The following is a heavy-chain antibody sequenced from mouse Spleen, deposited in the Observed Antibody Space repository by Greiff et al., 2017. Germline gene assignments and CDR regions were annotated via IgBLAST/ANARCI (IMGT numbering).Heavy chain of an antibody. D-gene: IGHD1-1*01. J-gene: IGHJ4*01. V-gene: IGHV1-19*01. CDR2: INPYNGGT. CDR1: GYTFTDYY. Sequence: DVKLQESGPVLVKPGASVKMSCKASGYTFTDYYMNWVKQSHGKSLEWIGVINPYNGGTSYNQKFKGKATLTVDKSSSTAYMELNSLTSEDSAVYYCARWYYGSSYGYAMDYWGQGTSVTVSS. CDR3: ARWYYGSSYGYAMDY.